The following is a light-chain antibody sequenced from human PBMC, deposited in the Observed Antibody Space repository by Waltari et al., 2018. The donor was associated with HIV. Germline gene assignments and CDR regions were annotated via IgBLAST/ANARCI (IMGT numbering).Light chain of an antibody. V-gene: IGLV1-44*01. J-gene: IGLJ2*01. CDR3: AAWDDSLDGPV. Sequence: QPVLPQPPSASGTPGQRVTISCSGRSSNIARPSVSWYQHLPGATPTLLIFGNNQRSSGVPDRFSGSKSATSASLAISGLRSVDEADYSCAAWDDSLDGPVFGGGTKLTVL. CDR1: SSNIARPS. CDR2: GNN.